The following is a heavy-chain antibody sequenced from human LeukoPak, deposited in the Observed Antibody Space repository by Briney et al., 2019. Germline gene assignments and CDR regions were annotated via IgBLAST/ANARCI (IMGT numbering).Heavy chain of an antibody. CDR1: GYTFTGYY. CDR2: INPNSGGT. Sequence: ASVKVSCKASGYTFTGYYMHWVRQAPGQGLEWMGWINPNSGGTNYAQKLQGRVTMTRDTSISTAYMELSRLRSDDTAVYYCARDDYYGSGSYYNWGYYYYGMDVWGQGTTVTVSS. D-gene: IGHD3-10*01. CDR3: ARDDYYGSGSYYNWGYYYYGMDV. V-gene: IGHV1-2*02. J-gene: IGHJ6*02.